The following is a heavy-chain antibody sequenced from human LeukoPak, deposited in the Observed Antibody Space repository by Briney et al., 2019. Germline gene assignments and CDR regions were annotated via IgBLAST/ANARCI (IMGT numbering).Heavy chain of an antibody. CDR2: ISSDSTYI. CDR1: GFTFSTYS. CDR3: ARVAFGPHVMDV. D-gene: IGHD3-10*01. V-gene: IGHV3-21*01. J-gene: IGHJ6*04. Sequence: GGSLRHSCAASGFTFSTYSMCWVRQAPGKGLEWVSSISSDSTYIYYLDSVKGRFTVSRDNAKHSLYLYMNSLRAEDTAVYYCARVAFGPHVMDVWGKGTTVTVSS.